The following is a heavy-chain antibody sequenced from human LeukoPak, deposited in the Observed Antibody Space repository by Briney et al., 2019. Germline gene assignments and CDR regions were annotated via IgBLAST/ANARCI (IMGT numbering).Heavy chain of an antibody. CDR3: ASMGYDSSGYYYGYFDY. CDR1: GGSFCGFY. V-gene: IGHV4-34*01. J-gene: IGHJ4*02. Sequence: SETLSLTCSVYGGSFCGFYWMWIRQPPGKGLEGRGEINHSGTTNYNPSLKRRATISVATSKNQFSPSLSSVSAADTAVYYCASMGYDSSGYYYGYFDYWGQGTLVTVSS. CDR2: INHSGTT. D-gene: IGHD3-22*01.